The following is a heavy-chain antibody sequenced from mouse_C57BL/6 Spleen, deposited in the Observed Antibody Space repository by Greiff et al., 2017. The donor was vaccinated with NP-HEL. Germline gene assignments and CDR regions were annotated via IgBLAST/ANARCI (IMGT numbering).Heavy chain of an antibody. J-gene: IGHJ3*01. Sequence: EVQRVESGGGLVKPGGSLKLSCAASGFTFSSYTMSWVRQTPEKRLEWVATISGGGGNTYYPDSVKGRFTISRDNAKNTLYLQMSSLRSEDTALYYCARHGNYSFAYWGQGTLVTVSA. CDR3: ARHGNYSFAY. V-gene: IGHV5-9*01. CDR1: GFTFSSYT. CDR2: ISGGGGNT. D-gene: IGHD2-1*01.